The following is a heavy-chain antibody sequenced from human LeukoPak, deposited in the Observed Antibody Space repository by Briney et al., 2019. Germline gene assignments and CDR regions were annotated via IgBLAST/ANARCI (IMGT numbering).Heavy chain of an antibody. CDR3: ARAGGQWLANYYGMDV. D-gene: IGHD6-19*01. CDR1: GYTFTSYG. V-gene: IGHV1-18*01. Sequence: ASVKVSCKASGYTFTSYGISWVRQAPGQGLEWMGWISAYNGNTNYAQKLQGRVTMTTDTSTSTAYMELGSLRSDDTAVYYCARAGGQWLANYYGMDVWGQGTTVTVSS. J-gene: IGHJ6*02. CDR2: ISAYNGNT.